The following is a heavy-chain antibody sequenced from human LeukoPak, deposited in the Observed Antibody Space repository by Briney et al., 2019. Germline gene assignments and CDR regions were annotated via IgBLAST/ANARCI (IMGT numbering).Heavy chain of an antibody. Sequence: GGSLRLSCAASGFTFSSYSMKWVRQAPGKGLEWVSSISSSSSYIYYADSVKGRFTISRDNAKNSLYLQMNSLRAEDTAVYYCAKRRTTGTFDAFDIWGQGTMATVSS. CDR3: AKRRTTGTFDAFDI. V-gene: IGHV3-21*01. D-gene: IGHD1-1*01. CDR1: GFTFSSYS. CDR2: ISSSSSYI. J-gene: IGHJ3*02.